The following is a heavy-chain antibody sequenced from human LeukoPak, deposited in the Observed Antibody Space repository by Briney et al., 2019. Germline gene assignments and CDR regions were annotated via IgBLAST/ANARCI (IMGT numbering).Heavy chain of an antibody. CDR1: GGSISSHY. D-gene: IGHD3-10*01. CDR3: ARHLEYYGSGTYEY. V-gene: IGHV4-59*08. J-gene: IGHJ4*02. CDR2: IYYSGST. Sequence: KPSETLSLTCTVSGGSISSHYWSWIRQPPGKGLEWIGYIYYSGSTNYNPSLESRVTISVDTSKNQFSLKLTSVTAADTAVYYCARHLEYYGSGTYEYWGQGTLVTVSS.